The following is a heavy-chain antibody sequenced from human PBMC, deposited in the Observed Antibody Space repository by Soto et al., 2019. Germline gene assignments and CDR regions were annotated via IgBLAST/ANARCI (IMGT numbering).Heavy chain of an antibody. D-gene: IGHD3-3*01. V-gene: IGHV3-48*01. CDR1: GFTFSTSS. CDR2: ISSSSNTI. J-gene: IGHJ4*02. CDR3: ARVIWSGYLTSDY. Sequence: EVQLVESGGGLGQPGGSLRLSCVVSGFTFSTSSMNWVRQAPGQGLEWVSYISSSSNTIYADSVKGRFTISRDNAKNSLYLQMNSQRAEDTAVYYCARVIWSGYLTSDYWGQGTLVTVSS.